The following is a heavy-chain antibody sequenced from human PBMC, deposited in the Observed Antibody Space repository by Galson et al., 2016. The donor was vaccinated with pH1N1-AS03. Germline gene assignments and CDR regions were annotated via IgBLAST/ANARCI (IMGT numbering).Heavy chain of an antibody. D-gene: IGHD3-3*01. CDR1: GGSIRSRNYY. V-gene: IGHV4-39*01. J-gene: IGHJ5*02. CDR2: IHYSGST. Sequence: SETLSLTCTVSGGSIRSRNYYWGWIRQPPGKGLDWIGSIHYSGSTYYNPSLKSPGPISVAVSKNQFSLRLTSLTAADTARYHCAGHDFWSGAYTTLNRLDPWGQGTLVTVSP. CDR3: AGHDFWSGAYTTLNRLDP.